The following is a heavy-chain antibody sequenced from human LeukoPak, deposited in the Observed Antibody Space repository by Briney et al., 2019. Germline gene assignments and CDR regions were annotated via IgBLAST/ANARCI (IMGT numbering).Heavy chain of an antibody. Sequence: GGSLRLSCAASGFTFSSYAMSWVRQAPGKGLEWVSAISGSGGSTYYADSVKGRFTISRDNSKNTLYLQMHSLRAEDTAVYYCAKDQRGGVLRTSWGEGALVTVSS. D-gene: IGHD3-16*01. V-gene: IGHV3-23*01. CDR2: ISGSGGST. J-gene: IGHJ5*02. CDR3: AKDQRGGVLRTS. CDR1: GFTFSSYA.